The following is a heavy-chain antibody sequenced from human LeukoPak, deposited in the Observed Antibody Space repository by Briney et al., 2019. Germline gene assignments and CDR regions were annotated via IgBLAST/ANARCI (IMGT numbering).Heavy chain of an antibody. Sequence: SGGSLRLSCAASGFSLRNHGMNWVRQAPGKGLEWVAVVSHDGSAKIYADSVKGRFTISRDNPNNILYLQMNSLRPEDTAVYYCTKELGASGSSHMCYFDYWGQGILVTVS. V-gene: IGHV3-30*18. D-gene: IGHD3-10*01. CDR2: VSHDGSAK. CDR1: GFSLRNHG. CDR3: TKELGASGSSHMCYFDY. J-gene: IGHJ4*02.